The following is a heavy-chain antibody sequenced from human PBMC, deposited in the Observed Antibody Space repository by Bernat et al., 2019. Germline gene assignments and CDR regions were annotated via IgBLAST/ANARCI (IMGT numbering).Heavy chain of an antibody. CDR3: AGDTSPLATSSRWYGPYYYGMDV. CDR2: ISSSSSYI. CDR1: GFTFSSYS. Sequence: EVQLVESGGGLVKPGGSLRLSCAASGFTFSSYSMNWVRQAPGKGLEWVSSISSSSSYIYYADSVKGRLTISRDNAKNSLYLQMNSLRAEDTAVYYCAGDTSPLATSSRWYGPYYYGMDVWGQGTTVTVS. D-gene: IGHD6-13*01. J-gene: IGHJ6*02. V-gene: IGHV3-21*01.